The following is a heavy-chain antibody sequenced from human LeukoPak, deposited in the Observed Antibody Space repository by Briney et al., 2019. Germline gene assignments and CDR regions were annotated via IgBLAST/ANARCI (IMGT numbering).Heavy chain of an antibody. CDR3: ARDHRVGYCSSTSCTFDY. Sequence: PGGSLRLSCAASGFTFSSYSMNWVRQAPGKGLEWVSSINSSSSYIYYADSVKGQFTNPRDNAKNSLYIQMNSLRAEDKAVYYCARDHRVGYCSSTSCTFDYWGQGTLVTVSS. CDR1: GFTFSSYS. V-gene: IGHV3-21*01. J-gene: IGHJ4*02. CDR2: INSSSSYI. D-gene: IGHD2-2*01.